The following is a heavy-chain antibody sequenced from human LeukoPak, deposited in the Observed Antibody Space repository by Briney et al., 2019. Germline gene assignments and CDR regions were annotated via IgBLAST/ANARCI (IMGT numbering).Heavy chain of an antibody. J-gene: IGHJ3*01. Sequence: SVKVSCKASGYTFTAYYIHWVRQAPGQGLEWMGGIIPVFDRPNYAQKFEGRVTITADKSTNTTYMEISRLTSDDTAVYYCARDAQWELRAFDVWGRGTMVIVSS. V-gene: IGHV1-69*06. CDR2: IIPVFDRP. CDR3: ARDAQWELRAFDV. CDR1: GYTFTAYY. D-gene: IGHD1-7*01.